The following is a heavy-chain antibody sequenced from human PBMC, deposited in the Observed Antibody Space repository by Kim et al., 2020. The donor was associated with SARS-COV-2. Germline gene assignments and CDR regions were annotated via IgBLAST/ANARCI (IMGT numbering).Heavy chain of an antibody. V-gene: IGHV4-34*01. D-gene: IGHD3-10*01. J-gene: IGHJ6*02. CDR3: AGHRLYYYGSGSYYRAQFYYYGMDV. CDR1: GGSFSGYY. CDR2: INHSGST. Sequence: SETLSLTCAVYGGSFSGYYWSWIRQPPGKGLEWIGEINHSGSTNYNPSLKSRVTISVDTSKNQFSLKLSSVTAADTAVYYCAGHRLYYYGSGSYYRAQFYYYGMDVWGQGTTVTVSS.